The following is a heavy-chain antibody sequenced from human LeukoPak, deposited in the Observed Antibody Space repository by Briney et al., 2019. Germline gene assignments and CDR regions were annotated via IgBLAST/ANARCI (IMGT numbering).Heavy chain of an antibody. CDR2: IWYDGSNK. Sequence: GGSLRLSCAASGSTFSSYGMYWVRQAPGKGLEWVAVIWYDGSNKYYADSVKGRFTISRDNSKNTLYLQMNSLRAEDTAVYYCARDLGRFLEWLQVWGQGTTVTVSS. CDR3: ARDLGRFLEWLQV. J-gene: IGHJ6*02. D-gene: IGHD3-3*01. V-gene: IGHV3-33*01. CDR1: GSTFSSYG.